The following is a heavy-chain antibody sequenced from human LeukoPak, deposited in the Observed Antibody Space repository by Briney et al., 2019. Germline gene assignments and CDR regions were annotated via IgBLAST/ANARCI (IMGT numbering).Heavy chain of an antibody. CDR2: ISYEGSNK. V-gene: IGHV3-30*04. D-gene: IGHD6-6*01. CDR3: ATDSEYGGSNGAFDI. J-gene: IGHJ3*02. CDR1: GFTFDDYA. Sequence: GGSLRLSCAASGFTFDDYAMHWVRQAPGRGLEWVAVISYEGSNKYYAESVKGRFTISRDNSKNTLYLQMNSLRTEDTALYYCATDSEYGGSNGAFDIWGQGTMVTVSS.